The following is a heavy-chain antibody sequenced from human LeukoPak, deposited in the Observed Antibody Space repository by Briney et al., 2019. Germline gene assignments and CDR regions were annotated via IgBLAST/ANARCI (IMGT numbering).Heavy chain of an antibody. CDR3: ARGGTHTSGYSYLLA. D-gene: IGHD5-18*01. Sequence: AGGSLRLSCAASGFTFSDHYMDWVRQAPGKGLEWVGRTRNKATSYTTTYAASVKGRFTISRDDSKNSIYLQMNSLKTEDTAVYYRARGGTHTSGYSYLLAWGQGTLVTVSS. CDR1: GFTFSDHY. J-gene: IGHJ4*02. CDR2: TRNKATSYTT. V-gene: IGHV3-72*01.